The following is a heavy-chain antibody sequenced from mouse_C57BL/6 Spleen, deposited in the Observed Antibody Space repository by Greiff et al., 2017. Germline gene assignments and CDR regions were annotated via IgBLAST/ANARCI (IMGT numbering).Heavy chain of an antibody. CDR1: GYTFTSYW. D-gene: IGHD2-3*01. CDR3: ARWDGYSPLAMDY. CDR2: IDPSDSYT. V-gene: IGHV1-50*01. Sequence: QVQLQQPGAELVKPGASVKLSCKASGYTFTSYWMQWVKQRPGQGLEWIGEIDPSDSYTNYNQKFKGKATLTVDPSSSTAYMQLSSLTSEDSAVYYCARWDGYSPLAMDYWGQGTSVTVSS. J-gene: IGHJ4*01.